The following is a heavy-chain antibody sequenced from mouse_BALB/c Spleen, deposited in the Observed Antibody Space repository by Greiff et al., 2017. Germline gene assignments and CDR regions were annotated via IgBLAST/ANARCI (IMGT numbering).Heavy chain of an antibody. CDR3: ARGLYGPYFDY. CDR2: INPSTGYT. Sequence: VQLQQSGAELAKPGASVKMSCKASGYTFTSYWMHWVKQRPGQGLEWIGYINPSTGYTEYNQKFKDKATLTADKSSSTAYMQLSSLTSEDSAVYYCARGLYGPYFDYWGQGTTLTVSS. V-gene: IGHV1-7*01. D-gene: IGHD1-1*02. J-gene: IGHJ2*01. CDR1: GYTFTSYW.